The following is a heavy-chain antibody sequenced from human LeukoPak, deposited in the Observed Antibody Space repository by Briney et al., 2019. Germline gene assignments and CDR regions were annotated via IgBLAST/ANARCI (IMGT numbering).Heavy chain of an antibody. CDR3: ARTAAAGTTGGAFDI. CDR1: GFTFSSYE. Sequence: GGSLRLSCAASGFTFSSYEMNWVRQAPGKGLEWVSYISSSGSTIYYADSVKGRFTISRDNAKNSLYLQMNSLRAEDTAVYYCARTAAAGTTGGAFDIWGQGTVVTVSS. CDR2: ISSSGSTI. V-gene: IGHV3-48*03. J-gene: IGHJ3*02. D-gene: IGHD6-13*01.